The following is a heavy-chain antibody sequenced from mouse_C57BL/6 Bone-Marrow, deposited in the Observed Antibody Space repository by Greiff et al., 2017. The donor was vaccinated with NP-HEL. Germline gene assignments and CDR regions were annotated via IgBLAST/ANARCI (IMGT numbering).Heavy chain of an antibody. Sequence: EVKVEESGGGLVQPGGSMKLSCVASGFTFSNYWMNWVRQSPEKGLEWVAQIRLKSDNYATHYAESVKGRFTISRDDSKSRVYLQMNNLRAEDTGIYYCTYYYGSPYAMDYWGQGTSVTVSS. CDR3: TYYYGSPYAMDY. V-gene: IGHV6-3*01. J-gene: IGHJ4*01. D-gene: IGHD1-1*01. CDR2: IRLKSDNYAT. CDR1: GFTFSNYW.